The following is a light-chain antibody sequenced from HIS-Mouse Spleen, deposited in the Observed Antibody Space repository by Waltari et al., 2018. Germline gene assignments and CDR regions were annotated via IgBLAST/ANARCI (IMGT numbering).Light chain of an antibody. Sequence: QSVLTQPPSASGTPGQRVTISCSGSSSHIGSNYVSWYQQLPGTAPKLLIYRNNQRPSGVPDRFSGSKSGTSASLAISRLRSEDEADYYCAAWDDSLSGPVFGGGTKLTVL. CDR3: AAWDDSLSGPV. J-gene: IGLJ3*02. CDR1: SSHIGSNY. CDR2: RNN. V-gene: IGLV1-47*01.